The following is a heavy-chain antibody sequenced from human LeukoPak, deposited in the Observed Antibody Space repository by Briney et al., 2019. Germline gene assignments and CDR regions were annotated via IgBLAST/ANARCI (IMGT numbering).Heavy chain of an antibody. J-gene: IGHJ4*02. V-gene: IGHV3-53*01. D-gene: IGHD2-21*02. Sequence: AGGSLRLSCEASGFSVRSSYMSWVRQAPGKGLEWVSVIYTSDSTHYADSVKGRFIISRGNSRNTLYLQMNSLRAEDTAVYYCARGASCGGDCYPHWGQGTLVTVSS. CDR3: ARGASCGGDCYPH. CDR2: IYTSDST. CDR1: GFSVRSSY.